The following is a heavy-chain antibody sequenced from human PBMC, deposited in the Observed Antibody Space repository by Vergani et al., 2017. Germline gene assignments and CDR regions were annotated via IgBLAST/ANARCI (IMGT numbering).Heavy chain of an antibody. Sequence: QVQLVQSGAEVKKPGASVKVSCKTSGYTFSRYDITWVRQAPGQGLEWMGQIAVYNGHTRYAQKLRDRVTLTRDRSTSTVYMELTGLRSDDTAMYYCARDNDVLSGYSDDAFDVWGQGTMVTVSS. J-gene: IGHJ3*01. V-gene: IGHV1-18*01. CDR1: GYTFSRYD. D-gene: IGHD3-3*01. CDR2: IAVYNGHT. CDR3: ARDNDVLSGYSDDAFDV.